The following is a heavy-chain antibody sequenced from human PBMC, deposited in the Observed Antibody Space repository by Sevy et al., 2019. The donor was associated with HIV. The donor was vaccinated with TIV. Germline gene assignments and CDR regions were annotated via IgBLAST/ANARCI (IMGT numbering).Heavy chain of an antibody. CDR1: GFTFGTYV. CDR3: AKGDSAFYGIDF. D-gene: IGHD1-26*01. J-gene: IGHJ6*02. Sequence: GGSLRLSCAASGFTFGTYVMNWVRQAPGKGLEWVSGISGSGGSTYYADSVKGRITISRDNSKKAVYLQMNSLRAEDTAVYYCAKGDSAFYGIDFWGQGTTVTVSS. V-gene: IGHV3-23*01. CDR2: ISGSGGST.